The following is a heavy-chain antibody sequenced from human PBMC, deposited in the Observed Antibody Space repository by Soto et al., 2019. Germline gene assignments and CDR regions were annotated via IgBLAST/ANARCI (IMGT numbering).Heavy chain of an antibody. D-gene: IGHD3-22*01. CDR1: GGTFSSYA. J-gene: IGHJ4*02. CDR3: AKDSRVVVVRGGFDY. Sequence: SLKVSCKASGGTFSSYAISWVRQAPGQGLEWMGGIIPIFGTANYAQKFQGRVTITADESTSTAYMELSSLRSEDTAVYYCAKDSRVVVVRGGFDYWGQGTLVTVSS. CDR2: IIPIFGTA. V-gene: IGHV1-69*13.